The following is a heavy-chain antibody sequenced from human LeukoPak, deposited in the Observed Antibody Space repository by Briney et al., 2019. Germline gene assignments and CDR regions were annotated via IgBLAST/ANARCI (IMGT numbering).Heavy chain of an antibody. V-gene: IGHV4-4*08. CDR2: IYSSETT. Sequence: SETLSLTCTVSGGSITGYHWSWIRQPPGKGLEWIGYIYSSETTNYKSSLKSRVTISADTSKDQFSLKLTSVTAADTAIYYCARRNDFDIWGQGTMVTVSS. CDR3: ARRNDFDI. CDR1: GGSITGYH. J-gene: IGHJ3*02.